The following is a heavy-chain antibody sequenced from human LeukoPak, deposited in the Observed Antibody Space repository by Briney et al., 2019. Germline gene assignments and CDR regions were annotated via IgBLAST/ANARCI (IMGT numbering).Heavy chain of an antibody. V-gene: IGHV4-59*01. J-gene: IGHJ4*02. CDR3: ANFRYISGSFDY. CDR1: GGSISSYY. D-gene: IGHD6-19*01. Sequence: SETLSLTCTVSGGSISSYYWSWIRQPPGKGLEWIGYIYYIGSTNYNPSLKSRVTISVDTSKNQFSLRLSSVTAADTAVYYCANFRYISGSFDYWGQGTLVTVSS. CDR2: IYYIGST.